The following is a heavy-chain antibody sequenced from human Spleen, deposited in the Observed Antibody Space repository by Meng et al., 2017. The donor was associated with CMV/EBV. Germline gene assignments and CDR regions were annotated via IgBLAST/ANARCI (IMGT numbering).Heavy chain of an antibody. CDR2: ISYDGSNK. V-gene: IGHV3-30-3*01. CDR1: GFTFSCYA. CDR3: ARAPYYDILTGHLGY. J-gene: IGHJ4*02. D-gene: IGHD3-9*01. Sequence: SGFTFSCYAMHWVRQAPGKGLEWVAVISYDGSNKYYADSVKGRFTISRDNSKNTLYLQMNSLRAEDTAVYYCARAPYYDILTGHLGYWGQGTLVTVSS.